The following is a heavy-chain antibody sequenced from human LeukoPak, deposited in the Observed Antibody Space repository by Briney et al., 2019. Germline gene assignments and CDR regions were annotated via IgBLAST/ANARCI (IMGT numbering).Heavy chain of an antibody. CDR3: TTEEIVPDDRGGFYYYYYYMDV. D-gene: IGHD1-26*01. V-gene: IGHV3-15*01. J-gene: IGHJ6*03. CDR2: IKSKTDGGTT. Sequence: GGSLRLSCAASGFTFSNAWMSWVRQAPGKGLEWVGRIKSKTDGGTTDYAAPVKGRFTISRDDSKNTLYLQMNSLKTEDTAVYYCTTEEIVPDDRGGFYYYYYYMDVWGKGTTVTVSS. CDR1: GFTFSNAW.